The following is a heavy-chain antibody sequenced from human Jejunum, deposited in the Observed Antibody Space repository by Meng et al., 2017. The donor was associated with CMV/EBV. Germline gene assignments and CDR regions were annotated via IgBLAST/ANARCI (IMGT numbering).Heavy chain of an antibody. CDR3: AKYVLSFPRAHFDD. D-gene: IGHD2-8*01. V-gene: IGHV3-23*01. CDR1: GFTFSNCA. Sequence: VSGFTFSNCAVSWVRQSPGKGLEWVAAISGDGANIFYEDSVKGRFTISRDNSDNTLYLQMNSLIVEDTAVYYCAKYVLSFPRAHFDDWGQGTLVTVSS. CDR2: ISGDGANI. J-gene: IGHJ4*02.